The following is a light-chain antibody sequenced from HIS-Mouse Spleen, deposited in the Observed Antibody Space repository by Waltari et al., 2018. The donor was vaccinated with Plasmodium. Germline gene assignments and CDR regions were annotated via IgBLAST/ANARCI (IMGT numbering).Light chain of an antibody. J-gene: IGKJ4*01. Sequence: EIVLTQSPATLSWSPGERATLFCRASQRVSTYLAWYQQKPGQAPRLLIYRASNRATGIPARFSGSGSGTDFTLTISSLEPEDFAVYYCQQRSNWPPLTFGGGTKVEIK. CDR1: QRVSTY. CDR3: QQRSNWPPLT. CDR2: RAS. V-gene: IGKV3-11*01.